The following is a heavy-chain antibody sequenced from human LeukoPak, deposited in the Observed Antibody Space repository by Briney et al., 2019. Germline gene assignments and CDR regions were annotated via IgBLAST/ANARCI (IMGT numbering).Heavy chain of an antibody. CDR3: AREIPSGSYAPDY. V-gene: IGHV3-48*04. CDR1: GFTFNTYS. CDR2: INSGGRAI. Sequence: GESLKISCAASGFTFNTYSMNWVRQAPGKGLEWVSYINSGGRAILYADSVKGRFTVSRDNAKNSIYLQMNNLRAEDTAVYYCAREIPSGSYAPDYWGQGTLVTVSS. J-gene: IGHJ4*02. D-gene: IGHD1-26*01.